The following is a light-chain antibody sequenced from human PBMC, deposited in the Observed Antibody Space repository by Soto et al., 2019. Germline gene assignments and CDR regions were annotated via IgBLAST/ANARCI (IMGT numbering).Light chain of an antibody. Sequence: IGLPPYTSTLSMSPGERAPLSCRASQSVSSSYLAWYQQKPGQAPRLLIYGASSRATGIPDRFSGSGSGTDFTLTISRLEPEDSAVYYCQQYGSSPLSFGHGTKVEI. CDR2: GAS. CDR1: QSVSSSY. CDR3: QQYGSSPLS. J-gene: IGKJ1*01. V-gene: IGKV3-20*01.